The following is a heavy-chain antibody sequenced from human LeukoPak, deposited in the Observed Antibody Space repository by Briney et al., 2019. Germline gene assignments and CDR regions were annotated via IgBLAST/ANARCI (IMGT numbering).Heavy chain of an antibody. CDR1: GYIFTNYW. CDR2: ILPGDSDT. D-gene: IGHD3-22*01. V-gene: IGHV5-51*01. Sequence: GESLKISYRASGYIFTNYWIAWVRWMPGEGVQWMGIILPGDSDTRYSPSFRGQVTISAETSTRTAYLQWTSLRASDSAIYYCARQGAGASYYDPTGLPRGAFDSWGQGTTVTVSS. J-gene: IGHJ3*02. CDR3: ARQGAGASYYDPTGLPRGAFDS.